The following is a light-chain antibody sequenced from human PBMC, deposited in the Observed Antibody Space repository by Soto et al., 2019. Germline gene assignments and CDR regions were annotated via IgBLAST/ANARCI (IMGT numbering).Light chain of an antibody. Sequence: QAVVTQPPSASRTPGQRVTIPCSGSSSNIGRNTVNWYQRLPGSAPRLLVYRNNQRPSGVPDRFSGYKSGTSASLAISGLQSGYVAAYYCATWDASLSGVEFGGGPQLTVL. CDR3: ATWDASLSGVE. J-gene: IGLJ3*02. CDR2: RNN. V-gene: IGLV1-44*01. CDR1: SSNIGRNT.